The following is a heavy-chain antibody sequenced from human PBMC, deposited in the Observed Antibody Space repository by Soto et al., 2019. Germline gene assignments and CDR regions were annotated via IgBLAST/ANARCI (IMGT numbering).Heavy chain of an antibody. V-gene: IGHV3-23*01. Sequence: HPGGSLRLSCAASGFTFSSYAMSWVRQAPGKGLEWVSAISGSGGSTYYADSVKGRFTISRDNSKSTLYLQMNSLRAEDTAVYYCAKAGFWDYCSSTSCYGMDVWGQGTTVTVSS. D-gene: IGHD2-2*01. CDR3: AKAGFWDYCSSTSCYGMDV. J-gene: IGHJ6*02. CDR1: GFTFSSYA. CDR2: ISGSGGST.